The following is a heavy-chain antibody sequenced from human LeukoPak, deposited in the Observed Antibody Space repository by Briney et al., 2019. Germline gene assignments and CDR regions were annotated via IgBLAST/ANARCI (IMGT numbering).Heavy chain of an antibody. CDR3: ATKQWLAPPPDS. CDR2: INTDGTVT. Sequence: GGSLRLSCAASGFTFSKYWMLWVRQAPGKGLKSVSRINTDGTVTTYADSVKGRFTVSRDNADNTMFLQMNSVRDEDTAVYYCATKQWLAPPPDSWGQGTPVTVSS. J-gene: IGHJ4*02. D-gene: IGHD6-19*01. CDR1: GFTFSKYW. V-gene: IGHV3-74*01.